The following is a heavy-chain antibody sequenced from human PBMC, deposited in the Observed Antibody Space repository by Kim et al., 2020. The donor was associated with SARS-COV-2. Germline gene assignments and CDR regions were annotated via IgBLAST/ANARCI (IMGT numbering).Heavy chain of an antibody. CDR1: GYSISSGYY. D-gene: IGHD1-26*01. V-gene: IGHV4-38-2*02. J-gene: IGHJ4*02. Sequence: SETLSLTCTVSGYSISSGYYWGWIRQPPGKGLEWIGSIYHSGSTYYNPSLKSRVTISVDTSKNQFSLKLSSVTAADTAVYYCARGGVGAPFGYWGQGTLVTVSS. CDR3: ARGGVGAPFGY. CDR2: IYHSGST.